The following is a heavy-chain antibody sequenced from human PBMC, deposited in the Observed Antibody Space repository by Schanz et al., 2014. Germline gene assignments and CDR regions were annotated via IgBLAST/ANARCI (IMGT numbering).Heavy chain of an antibody. J-gene: IGHJ4*02. D-gene: IGHD5-12*01. CDR2: INPSDGDT. Sequence: QVQLVQSGAEVKKPGSSVKVSCKASGDTFRSYTINWVRHAPGQGLEWMGIINPSDGDTTYAQRFQGRVTMTRDTSTSTVYMELSSLRSEDTAVYYCARTGYDPSLTHWGQGTLVTVSS. CDR1: GDTFRSYT. CDR3: ARTGYDPSLTH. V-gene: IGHV1-46*03.